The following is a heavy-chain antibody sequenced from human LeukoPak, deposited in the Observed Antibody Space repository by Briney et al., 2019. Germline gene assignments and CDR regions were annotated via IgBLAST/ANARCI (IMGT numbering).Heavy chain of an antibody. J-gene: IGHJ4*02. Sequence: ASVKVSCKASGYTFTSYYMHWVRQAPGQGLEWMGIINPSGCSTSYAQKFHGRVTMTRDTSTSTVYMELSSLRSEDTAVYYCALASWPNGGDYWGQGTLVTVSS. CDR2: INPSGCST. D-gene: IGHD2-8*01. CDR3: ALASWPNGGDY. V-gene: IGHV1-46*01. CDR1: GYTFTSYY.